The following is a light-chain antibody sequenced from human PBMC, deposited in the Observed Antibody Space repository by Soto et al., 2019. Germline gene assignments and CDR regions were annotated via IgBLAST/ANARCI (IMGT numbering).Light chain of an antibody. CDR2: DAS. V-gene: IGKV3-20*01. CDR1: PSVSRDS. CDR3: QQYDRSPRT. Sequence: IVLTQSPGTLSLSPGEKATLSCRASPSVSRDSLAWYQQKPGQAPRLLISDASTRATGIPDRFSGSGSGKDFTLTISRLEPEDFAVYYCQQYDRSPRTVGQGTKVEIK. J-gene: IGKJ1*01.